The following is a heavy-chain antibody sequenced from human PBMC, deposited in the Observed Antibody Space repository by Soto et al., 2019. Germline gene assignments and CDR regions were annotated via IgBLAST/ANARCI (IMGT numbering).Heavy chain of an antibody. J-gene: IGHJ4*02. CDR1: GYAFTTYG. CDR3: ARGRYGDY. V-gene: IGHV1-18*01. Sequence: QVHLVQSGAEVKKPGASVKVSCKGSGYAFTTYGITWVRQAPGQGLGWMGWISAHNGNTNYAQKLQGRDTVTRDTTTSPAYMELRSLRSDDTAVYYCARGRYGDYWGQGALVTVSS. CDR2: ISAHNGNT. D-gene: IGHD1-1*01.